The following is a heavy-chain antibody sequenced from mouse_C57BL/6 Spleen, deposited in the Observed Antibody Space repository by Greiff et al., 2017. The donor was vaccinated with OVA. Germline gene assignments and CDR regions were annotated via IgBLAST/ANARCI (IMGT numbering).Heavy chain of an antibody. J-gene: IGHJ4*01. CDR2: IWGGGST. CDR1: GFSLTSYG. V-gene: IGHV2-9*01. Sequence: QVQLQQSGPGLVAPSQSLSITCTVSGFSLTSYGVDWVRQPPGKGLEWLGVIWGGGSTNYNSALMSRLSISKDNSKSQVFLKMNSLQTDDTAMYYCAKHKRDGNYNYYAMDYWGQGTSVTVSS. CDR3: AKHKRDGNYNYYAMDY. D-gene: IGHD2-1*01.